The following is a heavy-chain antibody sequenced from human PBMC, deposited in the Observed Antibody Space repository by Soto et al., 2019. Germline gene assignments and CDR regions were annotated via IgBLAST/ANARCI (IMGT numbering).Heavy chain of an antibody. Sequence: VSVKVSCKASGYTFTSYGISWARQAPGQGLEWMGWISTYNGNTNYAQKVQGRVTMTTDTSTSTAYMELRSLRSDDTALYYCASSNWNYGFDPWGQGTLVTVSS. J-gene: IGHJ5*02. CDR3: ASSNWNYGFDP. CDR1: GYTFTSYG. CDR2: ISTYNGNT. D-gene: IGHD1-7*01. V-gene: IGHV1-18*01.